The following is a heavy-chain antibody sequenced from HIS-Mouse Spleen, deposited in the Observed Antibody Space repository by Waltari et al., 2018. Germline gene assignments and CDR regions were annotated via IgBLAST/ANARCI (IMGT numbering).Heavy chain of an antibody. V-gene: IGHV3-30*04. Sequence: QVQLVESGGGVVQPGRSLRLSCAASGFTFSRYSIPWVRQAPGKGLEWVAVISYDGSNKYYADSVKGRFTISRDNSKNTLYLQMNSLRAEDTAVYYCARAGTLHIVATTFDYWGQGTLVTVSS. J-gene: IGHJ4*02. CDR1: GFTFSRYS. D-gene: IGHD5-12*01. CDR3: ARAGTLHIVATTFDY. CDR2: ISYDGSNK.